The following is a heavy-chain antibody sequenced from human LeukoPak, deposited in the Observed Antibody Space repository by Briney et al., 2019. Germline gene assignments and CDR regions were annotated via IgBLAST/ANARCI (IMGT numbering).Heavy chain of an antibody. CDR2: IYTSGST. CDR3: AKHTVTRVWYFDL. Sequence: SETLSLTCTVSGASISSYYWSWVRQPAGKGLEWIRRIYTSGSTNYNPSLKSRVTMSVDTSKNQFSLKLSSVTAADTAVYYCAKHTVTRVWYFDLWGRGTLVTVSS. V-gene: IGHV4-4*07. D-gene: IGHD4-17*01. CDR1: GASISSYY. J-gene: IGHJ2*01.